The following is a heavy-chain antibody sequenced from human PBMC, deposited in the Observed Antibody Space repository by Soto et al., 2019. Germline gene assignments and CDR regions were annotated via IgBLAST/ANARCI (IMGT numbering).Heavy chain of an antibody. D-gene: IGHD3-10*01. V-gene: IGHV4-39*01. CDR1: GGSISSSSYY. J-gene: IGHJ6*02. Sequence: PSETLSLTCTVSGGSISSSSYYWGWIRQPPGKGREWIGSIYNSGSTYYNPSPKSRVTISVDMSKYLFSLKLISVTAADTAVYYCARHDVAGAKLLWFGESPYYYYGMDVWGQGTTVTVS. CDR2: IYNSGST. CDR3: ARHDVAGAKLLWFGESPYYYYGMDV.